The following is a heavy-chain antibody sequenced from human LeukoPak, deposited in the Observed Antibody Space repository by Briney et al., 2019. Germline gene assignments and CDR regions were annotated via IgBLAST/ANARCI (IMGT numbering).Heavy chain of an antibody. D-gene: IGHD6-13*01. CDR3: ASSKYSSSWYRPGFDY. V-gene: IGHV1-69*05. CDR2: IIPIFGTA. Sequence: SVKVSCRASGGTFSSYAISWVRQAPGQGLEWMGGIIPIFGTANYAQKFQGRVTITTDESTSTAYMELSSLRSEDTAVYYCASSKYSSSWYRPGFDYWGQGTLVTVSS. CDR1: GGTFSSYA. J-gene: IGHJ4*02.